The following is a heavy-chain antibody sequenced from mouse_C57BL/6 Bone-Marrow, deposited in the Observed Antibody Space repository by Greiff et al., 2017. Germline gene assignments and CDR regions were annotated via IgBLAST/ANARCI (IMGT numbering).Heavy chain of an antibody. CDR3: ARENYAMDY. Sequence: VQLVESGPGLVQPSQSLSITCTVSGFSLTSYGVHWVRQSPGKGLEWLGVIWSGGSTDYNAAFISRLSISKDNSKSQVFFKRNSLQADDTAIYYCARENYAMDYWGQGTSVTVSS. J-gene: IGHJ4*01. V-gene: IGHV2-2*01. CDR2: IWSGGST. CDR1: GFSLTSYG.